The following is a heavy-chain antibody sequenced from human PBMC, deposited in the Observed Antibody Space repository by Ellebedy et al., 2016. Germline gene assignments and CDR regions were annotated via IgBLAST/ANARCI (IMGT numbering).Heavy chain of an antibody. D-gene: IGHD5-12*01. J-gene: IGHJ4*02. V-gene: IGHV4-4*07. CDR1: GYSISSGYY. CDR3: ARVRGYSGYVADY. CDR2: IYTSGST. Sequence: SETLSLXXTVSGYSISSGYYWGWIRQPAGKGLEWIGRIYTSGSTNYNPSLKSRVTMSVDTSKNQFSLKLSSVTAADTAVYYCARVRGYSGYVADYWGQGTLVTVSS.